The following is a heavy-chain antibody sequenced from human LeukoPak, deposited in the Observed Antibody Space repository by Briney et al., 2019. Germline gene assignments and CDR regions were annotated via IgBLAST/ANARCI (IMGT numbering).Heavy chain of an antibody. CDR1: GFTFSRYN. D-gene: IGHD6-19*01. CDR2: ITSISNYI. J-gene: IGHJ3*02. V-gene: IGHV3-21*01. Sequence: PGGSLRLSCAASGFTFSRYNMDWVRQAPGRGLEWVSSITSISNYIYYADSVKGRFTISRDNAKKSLYLQMNSLRADDTALYYCARGASVVPGIDNAFDIWGQGTMVTVS. CDR3: ARGASVVPGIDNAFDI.